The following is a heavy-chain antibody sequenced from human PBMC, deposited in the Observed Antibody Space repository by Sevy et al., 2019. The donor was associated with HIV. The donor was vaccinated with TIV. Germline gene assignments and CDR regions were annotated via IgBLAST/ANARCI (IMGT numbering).Heavy chain of an antibody. J-gene: IGHJ4*02. V-gene: IGHV3-15*01. CDR2: VRSKGDGGTE. CDR1: GFIFSDAW. Sequence: GGSLRLSCAASGFIFSDAWLSWVRQGPGKGLEWVGRVRSKGDGGTEKYGTPVKGRFIIARDDSKNMLYLQMNNLKFEDTGVYYCTTEGADWGQGARVTVSS. CDR3: TTEGAD.